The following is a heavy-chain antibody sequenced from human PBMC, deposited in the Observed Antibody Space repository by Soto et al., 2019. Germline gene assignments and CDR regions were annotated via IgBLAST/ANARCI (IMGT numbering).Heavy chain of an antibody. V-gene: IGHV3-23*01. J-gene: IGHJ4*02. Sequence: PGGSLRLSCAASGFTLNMYSINWVRQAPGKGLEWVSSINGGDTNTKYVDSVRGRFTISRDNSKNTLYLQMNSLRAEDTAVYYCTKAINEHSPRPDSWGQGTLVTVSS. CDR1: GFTLNMYS. CDR3: TKAINEHSPRPDS. CDR2: INGGDTNT.